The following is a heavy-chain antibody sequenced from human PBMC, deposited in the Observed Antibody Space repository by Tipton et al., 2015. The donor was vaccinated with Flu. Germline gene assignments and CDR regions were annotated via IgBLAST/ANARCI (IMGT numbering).Heavy chain of an antibody. Sequence: GSLRLSCAASGFTFSSYAMNWVRQAPGKGLEWVSGLSGSGGNTYYLDSVKGRFTISRDNSKNMLYLEMNSLRAEDTAVYYCSKGGQWGVYYSDYWGQGTLVTVSS. V-gene: IGHV3-23*01. D-gene: IGHD3-10*01. J-gene: IGHJ4*02. CDR1: GFTFSSYA. CDR3: SKGGQWGVYYSDY. CDR2: LSGSGGNT.